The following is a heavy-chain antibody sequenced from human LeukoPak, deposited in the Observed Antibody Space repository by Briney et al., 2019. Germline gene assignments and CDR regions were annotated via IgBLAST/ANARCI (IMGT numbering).Heavy chain of an antibody. Sequence: GTSVKVSCKASGYTFTSYDMHWVRQAPGQGLEWMGIINPSGVTTTYAQKFQGRVTMTRDTSTSTVYVELSSLRYEDKAVYYCARVNRENVFGVSMDVWGQGTTVTVSS. CDR2: INPSGVTT. J-gene: IGHJ6*02. V-gene: IGHV1-46*01. D-gene: IGHD3-10*01. CDR1: GYTFTSYD. CDR3: ARVNRENVFGVSMDV.